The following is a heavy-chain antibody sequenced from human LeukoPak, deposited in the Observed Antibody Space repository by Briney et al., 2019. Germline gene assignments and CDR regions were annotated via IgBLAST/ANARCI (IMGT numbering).Heavy chain of an antibody. CDR1: GFPFSSYA. J-gene: IGHJ6*02. Sequence: GGSLRLSCSASGFPFSSYAMHWVRQAPGKGLEYVSAISGGGSTYYADSVKGRFTISRDNSKNTLYLQMSSLRAEDTAVYFCVRGYSFGPYGMDVWGQETTVTVSS. V-gene: IGHV3-64D*09. CDR2: ISGGGST. CDR3: VRGYSFGPYGMDV. D-gene: IGHD2-15*01.